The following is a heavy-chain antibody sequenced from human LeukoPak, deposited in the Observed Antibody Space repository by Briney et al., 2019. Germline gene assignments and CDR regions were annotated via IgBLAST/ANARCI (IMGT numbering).Heavy chain of an antibody. J-gene: IGHJ3*02. CDR1: GFTSTIYS. V-gene: IGHV3-48*02. CDR2: IKSSGATI. Sequence: GRTLRLSCAASGFTSTIYSMNWVRRAPGKGLEWASYIKSSGATIYYADSVQGRSTISRDNAKNSLYLQMSTLRDEDTAVYCCARGLTTPLDIWGQGTMVTVSS. D-gene: IGHD2-15*01. CDR3: ARGLTTPLDI.